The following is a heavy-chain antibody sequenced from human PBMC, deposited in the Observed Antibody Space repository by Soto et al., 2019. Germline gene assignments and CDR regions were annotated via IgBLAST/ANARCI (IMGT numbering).Heavy chain of an antibody. Sequence: GASVKVSCRASGYTFSDYYRHWVRQAPGQGLEWMGWINPNHGGTNYAQRFQGWVTMTRDTSITTAYMELTSLKSDDTAMYYCARDLLKMGTTGYQFDYWGKVNLVAVSS. D-gene: IGHD1-1*01. V-gene: IGHV1-2*04. CDR3: ARDLLKMGTTGYQFDY. J-gene: IGHJ4*02. CDR1: GYTFSDYY. CDR2: INPNHGGT.